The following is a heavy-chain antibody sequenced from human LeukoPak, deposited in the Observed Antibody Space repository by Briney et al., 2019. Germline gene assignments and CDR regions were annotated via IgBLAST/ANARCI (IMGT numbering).Heavy chain of an antibody. D-gene: IGHD2-21*01. V-gene: IGHV1-69*15. CDR3: ARDLVGSAISYSSGAWDY. CDR2: IIPIFSTA. Sequence: SVKVSCKASGGTFSNYAISWVQQAPGQGLEWMGRIIPIFSTADYAQNFQGRVTITADESTSTAYMELSSLRPEDTAIYYCARDLVGSAISYSSGAWDYWGQGTLVTVSS. J-gene: IGHJ4*02. CDR1: GGTFSNYA.